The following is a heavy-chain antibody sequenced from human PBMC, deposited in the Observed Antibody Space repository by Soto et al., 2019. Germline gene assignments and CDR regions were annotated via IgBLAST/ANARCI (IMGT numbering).Heavy chain of an antibody. CDR3: AKDRAQEGWFDP. D-gene: IGHD3-10*01. J-gene: IGHJ5*02. CDR2: ISGSGGST. V-gene: IGHV3-23*01. CDR1: GFTFSSYA. Sequence: EVQLLESGGGLVQPGGSLRLSCAASGFTFSSYAMSWVRQAPGKGLEWVSAISGSGGSTYYADSVKGRFTISRDNSKNTLYLEMNSLRAEDTAVYYCAKDRAQEGWFDPWGQGTLVTVSS.